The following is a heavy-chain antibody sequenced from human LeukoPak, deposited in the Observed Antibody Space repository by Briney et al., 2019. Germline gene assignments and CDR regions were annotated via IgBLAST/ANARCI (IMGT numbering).Heavy chain of an antibody. D-gene: IGHD5-12*01. V-gene: IGHV4-4*07. Sequence: TSETLSLTCTVSGGSISGYFWTWIRQPAGKGLEWIGRIYSSGSNNYSPSLKSRVTMSLDTSKNHFSLNLTSVTAADTAVYYCAREPTRGREPTSGRPLDYWGQGTLVTVSS. CDR2: IYSSGSN. CDR1: GGSISGYF. J-gene: IGHJ4*02. CDR3: AREPTRGREPTSGRPLDY.